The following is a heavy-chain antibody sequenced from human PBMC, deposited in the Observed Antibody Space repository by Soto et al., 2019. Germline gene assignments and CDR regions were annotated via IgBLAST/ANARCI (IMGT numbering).Heavy chain of an antibody. CDR1: GYIFANYA. V-gene: IGHV1-3*01. D-gene: IGHD1-1*01. CDR3: ARDRTIRVERRGAPDY. CDR2: IDAGNGNT. Sequence: QVQLVQSGAEVKKPGASVKFSCKASGYIFANYAIHWVRQAPGQSLEWMGWIDAGNGNTDYSETFQGRITLTRDTSANTAYMELSSLTSEDTAVYFCARDRTIRVERRGAPDYWGQGTLLIVSS. J-gene: IGHJ4*02.